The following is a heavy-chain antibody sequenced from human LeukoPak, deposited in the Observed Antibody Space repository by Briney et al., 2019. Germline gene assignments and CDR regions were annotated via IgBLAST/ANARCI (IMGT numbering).Heavy chain of an antibody. Sequence: ASVKVSCKASGDTLSSHGFSWVRQAPGQGLEWMGGIIPIFGTVNYAQNFQGRVTITADESTSTAYMDLSSLRSEDTAVYYCATGFWSGSRGGYWGQGTLVTVSS. CDR1: GDTLSSHG. V-gene: IGHV1-69*01. CDR2: IIPIFGTV. CDR3: ATGFWSGSRGGY. J-gene: IGHJ4*02. D-gene: IGHD3-3*01.